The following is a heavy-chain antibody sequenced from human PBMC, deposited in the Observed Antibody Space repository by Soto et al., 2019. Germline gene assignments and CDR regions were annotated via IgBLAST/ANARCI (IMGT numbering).Heavy chain of an antibody. V-gene: IGHV3-23*01. CDR1: GFIFSSYG. Sequence: PGGSLRLSCTASGFIFSSYGMTWVRQAPGKGLEWVSVISGSGANTYYADSVKGRFTISRDNSKNTLYLQMNSLRVEDTAVYYCVKFPGIAATGRFDSWGQGTLVTVSS. J-gene: IGHJ5*01. D-gene: IGHD6-13*01. CDR3: VKFPGIAATGRFDS. CDR2: ISGSGANT.